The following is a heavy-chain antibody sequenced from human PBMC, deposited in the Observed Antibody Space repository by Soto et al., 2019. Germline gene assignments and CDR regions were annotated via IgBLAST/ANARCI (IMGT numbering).Heavy chain of an antibody. J-gene: IGHJ6*02. CDR1: GYSFTDYH. CDR3: ARGDSTDCSNGVCSFFYNHDMDV. D-gene: IGHD2-8*01. V-gene: IGHV1-2*04. CDR2: INPKSGGT. Sequence: GASVKVSCKASGYSFTDYHIHWVRQAPGQGLEWLGRINPKSGGTSTAQKFQGWVTMTSDTSISTASMELTRLTSDDTAIYYCARGDSTDCSNGVCSFFYNHDMDVWGQGTTVTVSS.